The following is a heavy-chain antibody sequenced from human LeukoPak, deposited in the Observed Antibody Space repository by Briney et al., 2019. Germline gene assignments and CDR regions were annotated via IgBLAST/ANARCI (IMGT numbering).Heavy chain of an antibody. V-gene: IGHV3-66*01. CDR2: TYTGGNT. J-gene: IGHJ6*04. D-gene: IGHD3-16*01. CDR3: ARELILYGMDV. CDR1: GLSGSGNH. Sequence: VGSMRGSCADSGLSGSGNHMSWLRKAPGKGLEWVSITYTGGNTQYADSVKGRFIVSRDNSKNTMFLQMNSLRVEDTAVYFCARELILYGMDVWGKGTTVIVS.